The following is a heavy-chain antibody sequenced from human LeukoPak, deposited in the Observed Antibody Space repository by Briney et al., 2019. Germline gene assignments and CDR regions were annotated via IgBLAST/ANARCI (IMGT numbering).Heavy chain of an antibody. CDR2: IKDDGSQK. V-gene: IGHV3-7*01. J-gene: IGHJ4*02. CDR3: ARRNAGTWWSFDS. CDR1: KFTFSNYW. D-gene: IGHD2-15*01. Sequence: GSLRLSCEASKFTFSNYWMSWVRQAPGKGLEWVANIKDDGSQKNYVDSVRGRFTISRDNAKASLFLQMNSLSSEDTAVYYCARRNAGTWWSFDSWGQGTLVTVSS.